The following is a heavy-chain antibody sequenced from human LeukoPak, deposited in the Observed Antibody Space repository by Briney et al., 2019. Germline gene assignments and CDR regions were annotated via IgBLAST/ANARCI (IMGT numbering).Heavy chain of an antibody. CDR1: AGSISSSSYY. D-gene: IGHD4-11*01. V-gene: IGHV4-39*01. J-gene: IGHJ6*03. Sequence: SETLSLTCTVSAGSISSSSYYWGWIRQPPGKGLEWIGNIYYSGSTYYNPSLKSRVTISVDMSKNQFSLKLSSVTAADTAVYYCARLTRRHDYSNWGTYYYYYMDVWGKGTTVTVSS. CDR3: ARLTRRHDYSNWGTYYYYYMDV. CDR2: IYYSGST.